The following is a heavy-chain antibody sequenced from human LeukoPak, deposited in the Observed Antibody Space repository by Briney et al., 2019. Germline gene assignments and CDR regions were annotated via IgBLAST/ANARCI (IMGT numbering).Heavy chain of an antibody. CDR2: ISSSSSTI. J-gene: IGHJ6*02. CDR1: GFTFSSYS. CDR3: ARGGASVDV. Sequence: GGSLRLSCAASGFTFSSYSMNWVRQAPGKGLEWVSYISSSSSTIYYADSVKGRFIISRDNAKNSLWLQMNSLRAEDTAVYYCARGGASVDVWGQGTTVTVSS. V-gene: IGHV3-48*01.